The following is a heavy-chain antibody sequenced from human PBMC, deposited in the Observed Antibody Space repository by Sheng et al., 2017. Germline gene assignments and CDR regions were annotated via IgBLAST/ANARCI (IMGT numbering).Heavy chain of an antibody. CDR1: GFTLSSDY. CDR3: ARDPGNYNGMDV. CDR2: IYSGGST. Sequence: VQLVESGGGLVKPGRSLRLSCAASGFTLSSDYMTWVRQSPGKGLEWVSVIYSGGSTYYADSVKGRFTISRDISKNTLFLQMNSLRVEDTGVYYCARDPGNYNGMDVWGQGTTVTVSS. D-gene: IGHD1-7*01. J-gene: IGHJ6*02. V-gene: IGHV3-53*01.